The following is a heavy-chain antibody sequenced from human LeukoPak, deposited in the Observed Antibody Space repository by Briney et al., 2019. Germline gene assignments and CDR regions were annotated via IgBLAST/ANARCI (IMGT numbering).Heavy chain of an antibody. Sequence: SGGSLRLSCAASGFTFRNYWMSWVRQAPGKGLEWVSTVSASGRATYYADSVKGRFTISRDNSKNTVFLQMSSLRAEDTAVYYCAKTGTEEGYGIYFDHWGQGTLVTVSS. V-gene: IGHV3-23*01. CDR1: GFTFRNYW. D-gene: IGHD5-24*01. CDR2: VSASGRAT. J-gene: IGHJ4*02. CDR3: AKTGTEEGYGIYFDH.